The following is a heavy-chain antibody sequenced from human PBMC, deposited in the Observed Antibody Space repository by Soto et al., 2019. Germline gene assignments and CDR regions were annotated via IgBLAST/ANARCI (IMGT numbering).Heavy chain of an antibody. CDR2: ISGNTGKT. D-gene: IGHD2-2*01. V-gene: IGHV1-18*04. J-gene: IGHJ6*02. CDR3: GRGGREIILVGMDV. Sequence: QVQLVQSGGEVKKPGASVKVSCKTSGYTFSSYGINWVRQAPGQGLEWMGWISGNTGKTNYAQKLQGRVTITTDTSTSTGGVGGGGRGGGGGAGEGGGRGGREIILVGMDVWGQGTTVTVSS. CDR1: GYTFSSYG.